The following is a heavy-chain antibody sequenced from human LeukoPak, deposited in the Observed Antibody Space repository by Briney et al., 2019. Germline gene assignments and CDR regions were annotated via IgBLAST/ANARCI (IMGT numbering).Heavy chain of an antibody. D-gene: IGHD6-13*01. CDR2: IYHSGST. J-gene: IGHJ4*02. CDR1: GGSISSSNW. Sequence: SETLSLTCAVSGGSISSSNWWSWVRQPPGKGLEWIGEIYHSGSTNYNPSLKSRVTISVDKSKNQFSLKLSSVTAADTAVYYCARHRYSSSWYVDYWGQGTLVTVSS. V-gene: IGHV4-4*02. CDR3: ARHRYSSSWYVDY.